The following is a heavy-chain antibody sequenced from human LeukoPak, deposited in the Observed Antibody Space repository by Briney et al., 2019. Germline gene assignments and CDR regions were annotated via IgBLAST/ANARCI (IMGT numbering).Heavy chain of an antibody. D-gene: IGHD3-16*01. J-gene: IGHJ6*02. Sequence: SVKVSCKASGGTFSSYAISWVRQAPGQGLEWMGRIIPILGIANHAQKFQGRVTITADKSTSTAYMELSSLRSEDTAVYYCARAPTFGGVIYGMDVWGQGTTVTVSS. V-gene: IGHV1-69*04. CDR2: IIPILGIA. CDR1: GGTFSSYA. CDR3: ARAPTFGGVIYGMDV.